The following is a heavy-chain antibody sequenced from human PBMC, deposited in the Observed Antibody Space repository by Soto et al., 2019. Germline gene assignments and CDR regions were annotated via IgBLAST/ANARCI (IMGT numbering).Heavy chain of an antibody. J-gene: IGHJ6*02. CDR3: ARGTLYDFWSGSPLGYYGMDV. CDR1: GYTFTGHY. V-gene: IGHV1-2*04. CDR2: INPNSGGT. Sequence: ASVKVSCKASGYTFTGHYMHWVRQAPGQGLEWMGWINPNSGGTNYAQKFQGWVTMTRDTSISTAYMELSRLRSDDTAVYYCARGTLYDFWSGSPLGYYGMDVWGQGTTVTVSS. D-gene: IGHD3-3*01.